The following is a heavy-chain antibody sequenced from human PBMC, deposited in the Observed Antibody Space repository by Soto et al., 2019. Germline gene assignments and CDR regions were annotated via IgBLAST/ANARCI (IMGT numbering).Heavy chain of an antibody. CDR1: GYTFTSYY. J-gene: IGHJ3*02. D-gene: IGHD6-19*01. V-gene: IGHV1-46*01. CDR3: ARDLMGDSSGWYPDAFDI. Sequence: ASVKVSCKASGYTFTSYYMHWVRQAPGQGLEWMGVINPNGVNTNYAQKFQGRVTMTRDTSTTTVYLELSSLRSEDTAVYYCARDLMGDSSGWYPDAFDIWGQGTMVTVSS. CDR2: INPNGVNT.